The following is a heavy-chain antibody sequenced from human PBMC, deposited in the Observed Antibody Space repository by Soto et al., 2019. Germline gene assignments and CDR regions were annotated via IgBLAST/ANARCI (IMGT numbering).Heavy chain of an antibody. J-gene: IGHJ6*02. V-gene: IGHV3-23*01. CDR3: AKAFSYDFWSGYSGGSKSAYGMDV. Sequence: GGSLRLSCAASGFTFSSYAMSWVRQAPGKGLEWVSAISGSGGSTYYADSVKGRFTVSRDNSKNTLYLQMNSLRAEDTAVYYCAKAFSYDFWSGYSGGSKSAYGMDVWGQGTTVTVSS. CDR2: ISGSGGST. CDR1: GFTFSSYA. D-gene: IGHD3-3*01.